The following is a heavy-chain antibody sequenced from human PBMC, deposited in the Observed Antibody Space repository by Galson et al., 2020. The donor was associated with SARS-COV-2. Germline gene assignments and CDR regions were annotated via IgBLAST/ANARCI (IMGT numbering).Heavy chain of an antibody. CDR1: GFSFSNYP. V-gene: IGHV3-23*01. Sequence: GESLKISCAASGFSFSNYPMSWVRQAPGKGLEWVSGISSSGGATDYADSVKGRFIISRDNSKGTLYLQMNSLRAGDSAVYHCAKNISSYYYYMDVWGKGTTVTVSS. CDR2: ISSSGGAT. D-gene: IGHD5-12*01. CDR3: AKNISSYYYYMDV. J-gene: IGHJ6*03.